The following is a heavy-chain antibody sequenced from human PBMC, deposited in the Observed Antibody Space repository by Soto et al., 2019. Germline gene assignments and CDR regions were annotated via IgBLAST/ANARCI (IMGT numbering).Heavy chain of an antibody. CDR1: GFTFSSYA. V-gene: IGHV3-23*01. CDR2: ISASGAHT. D-gene: IGHD6-6*01. Sequence: PVGSLRLSCAASGFTFSSYAVSWARQTPGKGLEWVSTISASGAHTYYADSVKGRFTISRDNSKNTLYLQMRSLRAGDTATYYCAKEVIAARPYYFDYWGQGTLVTVSS. J-gene: IGHJ4*02. CDR3: AKEVIAARPYYFDY.